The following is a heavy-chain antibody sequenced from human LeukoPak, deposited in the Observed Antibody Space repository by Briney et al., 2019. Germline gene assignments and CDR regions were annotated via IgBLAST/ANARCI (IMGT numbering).Heavy chain of an antibody. V-gene: IGHV3-30*18. D-gene: IGHD5-18*01. J-gene: IGHJ4*02. CDR2: ISYDGSNK. CDR1: GFTFSSYG. Sequence: GGSLRLSCAASGFTFSSYGMHWVRQAPGKGLEWVAVISYDGSNKYYADSVKGRFTISRDNSKNTLYLQMNSLRAKDTAVYYCAKDREIQLWLPYFDYWGQGTLVTVSS. CDR3: AKDREIQLWLPYFDY.